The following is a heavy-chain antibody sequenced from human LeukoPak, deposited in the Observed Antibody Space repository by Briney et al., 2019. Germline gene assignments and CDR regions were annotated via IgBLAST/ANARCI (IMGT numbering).Heavy chain of an antibody. V-gene: IGHV3-30*18. D-gene: IGHD5-24*01. CDR1: GFTFSSYG. J-gene: IGHJ4*02. CDR2: ISYDGSNK. Sequence: PGGSLRLSCAASGFTFSSYGMHWVRQAPGKGLEWVAVISYDGSNKYYADSVKGRFTISRDNSKNMLYLQMNSLRAEDTAVYYCAKDGLGRDGYNYEVDYWGRGTLVTVSS. CDR3: AKDGLGRDGYNYEVDY.